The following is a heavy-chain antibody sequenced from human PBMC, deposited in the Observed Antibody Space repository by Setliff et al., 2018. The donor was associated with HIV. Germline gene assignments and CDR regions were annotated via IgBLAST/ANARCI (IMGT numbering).Heavy chain of an antibody. J-gene: IGHJ2*01. CDR1: GFTFSGYS. CDR3: ARDQRWLQQADWYFDL. CDR2: ISSSTSYI. V-gene: IGHV3-21*01. D-gene: IGHD5-12*01. Sequence: KTGGSLRLSCAASGFTFSGYSMNWVRQAPGKGLEWVSSISSSTSYIYYADSVKGRFTISRDNAKNSLYLQMNSLRAEDTAVYYCARDQRWLQQADWYFDLWGRGTLVTVSS.